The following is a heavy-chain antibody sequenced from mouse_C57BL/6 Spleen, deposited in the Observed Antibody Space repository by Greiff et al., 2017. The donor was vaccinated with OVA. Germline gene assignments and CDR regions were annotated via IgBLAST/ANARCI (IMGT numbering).Heavy chain of an antibody. Sequence: VQLKQSGPELVKPGASVKISCKASGYSFTGYYMNWVKQSPEKSLEWIGEINPSTGGTTYNQKFKAKATLTVDKSSSTAYMQLKILTSEDSAVYYCARFPRYYYDYWGQGTTLTGSS. CDR1: GYSFTGYY. J-gene: IGHJ2*01. CDR2: INPSTGGT. CDR3: ARFPRYYYDY. V-gene: IGHV1-42*01.